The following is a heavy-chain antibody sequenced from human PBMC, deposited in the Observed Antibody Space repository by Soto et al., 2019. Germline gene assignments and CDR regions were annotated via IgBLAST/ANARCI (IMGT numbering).Heavy chain of an antibody. D-gene: IGHD2-15*01. V-gene: IGHV1-69*13. J-gene: IGHJ6*02. CDR3: ARVMVVVATRYYYYYYGMDV. Sequence: SVKVSCKASGGTFSSYAISWVRQAPGQGLEWMGGIIPIFGTANYAQKFQGRVTITADESTSTAYMELSSLRSEDTAVYYCARVMVVVATRYYYYYYGMDVWGQGTTVTVSS. CDR2: IIPIFGTA. CDR1: GGTFSSYA.